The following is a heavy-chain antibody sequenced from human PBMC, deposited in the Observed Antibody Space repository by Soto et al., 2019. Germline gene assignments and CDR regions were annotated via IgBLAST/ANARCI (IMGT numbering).Heavy chain of an antibody. CDR2: IYYSGST. CDR1: GGSISSSSYY. V-gene: IGHV4-39*01. Sequence: SETLSLTCTVSGGSISSSSYYWGWIRQPPGKGLEWIGSIYYSGSTYYNPSLKSRVTISVDTSKNQFSLKLSSVTAADTAVYYCASYTVTLFDYWGQGTLVTVS. CDR3: ASYTVTLFDY. D-gene: IGHD4-4*01. J-gene: IGHJ4*02.